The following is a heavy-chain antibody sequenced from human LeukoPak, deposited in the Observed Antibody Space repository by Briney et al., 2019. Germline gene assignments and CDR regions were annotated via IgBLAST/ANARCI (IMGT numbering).Heavy chain of an antibody. CDR1: GGSISSSNW. CDR2: IYHSGST. Sequence: SETLSLTCAVSGGSISSSNWWSWVRQPPGKGLEWIGEIYHSGSTYYNPSLKSRVTISVDTSKNQFSLKLSSVTAADTAVYYCARGRRIAARGNWFDPWGQGTLVTVSS. J-gene: IGHJ5*02. D-gene: IGHD6-6*01. V-gene: IGHV4-4*02. CDR3: ARGRRIAARGNWFDP.